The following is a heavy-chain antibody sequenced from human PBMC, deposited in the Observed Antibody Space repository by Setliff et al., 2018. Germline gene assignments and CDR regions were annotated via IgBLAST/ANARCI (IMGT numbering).Heavy chain of an antibody. Sequence: PGGSLRLSCAASGFTFSTYSMNWVRQSPGKGLEWVSSISRSSSHIYYVDSVKGRFTTSRDNAKNSLYLQMNSLRTEDTAVYYCARVHYDYVWGSYRESSFDYWGQGTLVTVSS. CDR3: ARVHYDYVWGSYRESSFDY. CDR1: GFTFSTYS. V-gene: IGHV3-21*01. CDR2: ISRSSSHI. D-gene: IGHD3-16*02. J-gene: IGHJ4*02.